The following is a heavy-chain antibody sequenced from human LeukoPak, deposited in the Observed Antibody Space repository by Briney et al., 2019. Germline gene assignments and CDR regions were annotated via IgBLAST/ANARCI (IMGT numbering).Heavy chain of an antibody. CDR1: GFTFSSYA. Sequence: PGGSLRLSCAASGFTFSSYAIHWVRQAPGMGLEWVALISNDVSNNYYADSVKGRFTISRDNSRNTLYPQMNSLRVEDTAVYYCARRRGYQTYYFDYWGQGTLVTVSS. CDR2: ISNDVSNN. CDR3: ARRRGYQTYYFDY. V-gene: IGHV3-30*04. D-gene: IGHD3-22*01. J-gene: IGHJ4*02.